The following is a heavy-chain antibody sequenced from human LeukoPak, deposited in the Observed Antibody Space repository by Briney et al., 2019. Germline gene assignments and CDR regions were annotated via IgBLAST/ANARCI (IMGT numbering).Heavy chain of an antibody. D-gene: IGHD3-10*01. Sequence: GGSLRLSCAASGFTFSSHWMSWVRQGPGKGLEWVADIRQDGSEKYYVDSVKGRFTISRDNAKNSLYLEMNSLRAEDTAAYYCARSNREFASGSGDLWGQGTLVTVSS. J-gene: IGHJ5*02. CDR1: GFTFSSHW. CDR3: ARSNREFASGSGDL. CDR2: IRQDGSEK. V-gene: IGHV3-7*05.